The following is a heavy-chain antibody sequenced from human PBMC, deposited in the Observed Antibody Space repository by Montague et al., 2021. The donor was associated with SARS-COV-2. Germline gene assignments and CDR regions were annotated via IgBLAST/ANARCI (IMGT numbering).Heavy chain of an antibody. D-gene: IGHD3-3*01. CDR3: ARQPTRGITIFGVVTDSGMDV. Sequence: SETLSLTCTVSGGSISSSSYYWGWIRPPPGKGLEWLGYIYYSGSTXYNPSLQSRVAIFVETSKNQFSLKLSSVTAADTAVYYCARQPTRGITIFGVVTDSGMDVWGQGTTVTVS. CDR1: GGSISSSSYY. J-gene: IGHJ6*02. V-gene: IGHV4-39*01. CDR2: IYYSGST.